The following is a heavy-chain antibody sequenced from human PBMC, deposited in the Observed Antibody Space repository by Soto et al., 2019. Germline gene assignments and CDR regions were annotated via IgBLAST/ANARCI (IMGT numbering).Heavy chain of an antibody. CDR2: IIPIFGTA. D-gene: IGHD2-15*01. Sequence: QVQLVPSGAEVKKPGSSVKVSCKAPGGTFSSYAISWVRQAPGQGLEWMGGIIPIFGTAKYAQKFQGRVTITADESTSTGYMELSRLRSEDTAVYYCARSQGGSSSLDIYYYYYYGMGVWGQGTTVTVSS. J-gene: IGHJ6*02. CDR1: GGTFSSYA. V-gene: IGHV1-69*01. CDR3: ARSQGGSSSLDIYYYYYYGMGV.